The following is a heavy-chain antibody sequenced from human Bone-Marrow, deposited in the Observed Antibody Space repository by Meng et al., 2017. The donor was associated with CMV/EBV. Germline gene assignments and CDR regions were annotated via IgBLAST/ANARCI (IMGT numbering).Heavy chain of an antibody. CDR1: GFTFSNAW. Sequence: GGSLRLSCAASGFTFSNAWMSWVRQAPGKGLEWVGRIKSKTDGGTTDYAAPVKCRFTISRDDSKNTLYLKMNSLKTEDTAVYYCTTNSRIAARPDAYYYYGMDVWGQGTTVTVSS. CDR2: IKSKTDGGTT. D-gene: IGHD6-6*01. CDR3: TTNSRIAARPDAYYYYGMDV. V-gene: IGHV3-15*01. J-gene: IGHJ6*02.